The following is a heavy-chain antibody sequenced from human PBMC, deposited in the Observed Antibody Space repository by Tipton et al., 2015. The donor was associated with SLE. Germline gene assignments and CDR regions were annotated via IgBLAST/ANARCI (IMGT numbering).Heavy chain of an antibody. Sequence: TLSLTCTVSGGSISSHYWSWIRQPPGKTLEWIGYIYSGGSTNYNPSLKSRVTISVDTSKNQFSLKLSSVTAADTAVYYCARGLAMVRGDSMDYWGQGTLVTVSS. V-gene: IGHV4-4*08. D-gene: IGHD3-10*01. CDR2: IYSGGST. J-gene: IGHJ4*02. CDR1: GGSISSHY. CDR3: ARGLAMVRGDSMDY.